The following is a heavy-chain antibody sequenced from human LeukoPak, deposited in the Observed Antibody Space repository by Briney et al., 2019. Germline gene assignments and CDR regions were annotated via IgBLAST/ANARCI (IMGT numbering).Heavy chain of an antibody. CDR1: GGSFSGYY. J-gene: IGHJ5*02. CDR3: ARLEIAATRNWFDP. CDR2: INHSGST. V-gene: IGHV4-34*01. Sequence: PSETLSLTCAVYGGSFSGYYWSWIRQPPGKGLEWIGEINHSGSTNYNPSLKSRVTISVDTSKNQFSLKLSSVTAADTAVYYCARLEIAATRNWFDPWGQGTLVTVSS. D-gene: IGHD6-13*01.